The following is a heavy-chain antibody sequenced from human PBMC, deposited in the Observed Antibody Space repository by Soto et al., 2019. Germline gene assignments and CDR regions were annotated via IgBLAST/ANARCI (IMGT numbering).Heavy chain of an antibody. D-gene: IGHD5-18*01. CDR1: GYTFTSYD. CDR3: VRGGGYSYGFRYYYYMDV. V-gene: IGHV1-8*01. J-gene: IGHJ6*03. Sequence: ASVKVSCKASGYTFTSYDINWVRQATGQGLEWMGWMNPNSGNTGYAQKFQGRVTMTRNTSISTAYMELSSLRSEDTALYYFVRGGGYSYGFRYYYYMDVWGKGTTVTVSS. CDR2: MNPNSGNT.